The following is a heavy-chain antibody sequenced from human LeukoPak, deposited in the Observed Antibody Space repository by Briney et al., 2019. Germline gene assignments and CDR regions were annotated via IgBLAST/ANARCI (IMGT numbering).Heavy chain of an antibody. CDR1: GFTFSSYS. CDR3: ASCGFVCSGGSCYSGGSWFDP. CDR2: ISSSSSYI. V-gene: IGHV3-21*01. Sequence: GGSLRLSCAASGFTFSSYSMNWVRQAPGKGLEWVSSISSSSSYIYYADSVKGRFTISRDKDKNSLYLQMNSLRAEDTAVYYCASCGFVCSGGSCYSGGSWFDPWGQGTLVTVSS. D-gene: IGHD2-15*01. J-gene: IGHJ5*02.